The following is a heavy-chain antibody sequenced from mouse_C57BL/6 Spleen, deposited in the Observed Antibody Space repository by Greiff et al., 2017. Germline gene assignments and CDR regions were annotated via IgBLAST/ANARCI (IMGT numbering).Heavy chain of an antibody. CDR1: GYTFTSYG. D-gene: IGHD2-4*01. CDR2: IYPRSGNT. CDR3: ARDSRATMITTTGYYYAMDY. Sequence: QVQLQQSGAELARPGASVKLSCKASGYTFTSYGLSWVKQRTGQGLEWIGEIYPRSGNTYYNEKFKGKATLTAEKSSSTAYMELRSLTSEYAAVYFCARDSRATMITTTGYYYAMDYWGQGTSVTVSS. V-gene: IGHV1-81*01. J-gene: IGHJ4*01.